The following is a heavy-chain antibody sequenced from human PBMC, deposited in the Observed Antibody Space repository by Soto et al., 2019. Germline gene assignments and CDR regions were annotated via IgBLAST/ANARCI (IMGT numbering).Heavy chain of an antibody. CDR2: INHSGST. D-gene: IGHD2-2*02. V-gene: IGHV4-34*01. CDR3: ASELGYCSSTSCYTPPYFDY. J-gene: IGHJ4*02. CDR1: GGSFSGYY. Sequence: SETLSLTCAVYGGSFSGYYWSWIRQPPGKGLGWIGEINHSGSTNYNPSLKSRVTISVDTSKNQFSLKLSSVTAADTAVYYCASELGYCSSTSCYTPPYFDYWGQGTLVTVSS.